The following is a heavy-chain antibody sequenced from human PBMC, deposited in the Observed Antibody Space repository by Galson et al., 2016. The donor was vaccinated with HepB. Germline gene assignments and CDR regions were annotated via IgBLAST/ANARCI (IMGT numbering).Heavy chain of an antibody. CDR1: GFSISIYS. CDR2: IRGSGTGT. V-gene: IGHV3-23*01. J-gene: IGHJ3*02. Sequence: SLRLSCAASGFSISIYSMNWVRQAPGKGLEWVSAIRGSGTGTSYTDSVKGRFTISRDNSKNTLYLQMNSLRAEDAAVYYCAKTSLVGYNSGWGGSFDIWGRGTMVTASS. CDR3: AKTSLVGYNSGWGGSFDI. D-gene: IGHD6-19*01.